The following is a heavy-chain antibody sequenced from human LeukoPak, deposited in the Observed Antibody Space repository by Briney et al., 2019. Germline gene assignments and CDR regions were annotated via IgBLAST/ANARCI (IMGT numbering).Heavy chain of an antibody. V-gene: IGHV3-48*01. CDR3: ARDRGPIAVAGTGDY. Sequence: PGGSLGLSCAASGFTFSSYSMNWVRQAPGKGLEWVSYISSSSSTIYYADSVKGRFTISRDNAKNSLYLQMNSLRAEDTAVYYCARDRGPIAVAGTGDYWGQGTLVTVSS. CDR2: ISSSSSTI. D-gene: IGHD6-19*01. CDR1: GFTFSSYS. J-gene: IGHJ4*02.